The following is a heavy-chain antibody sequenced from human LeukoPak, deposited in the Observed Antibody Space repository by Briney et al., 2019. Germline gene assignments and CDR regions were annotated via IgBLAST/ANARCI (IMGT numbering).Heavy chain of an antibody. J-gene: IGHJ4*02. Sequence: ASVKVSCKASGYTFTGYYMHWVRQAPGQGLEWMGWINPNSGGTNYAQKFQGRVTMTRDTSISTAYMELSRLRSDDTAAYYCARVQGYSSSWYRDYWGQGTLVTVSS. CDR1: GYTFTGYY. V-gene: IGHV1-2*02. CDR2: INPNSGGT. CDR3: ARVQGYSSSWYRDY. D-gene: IGHD6-13*01.